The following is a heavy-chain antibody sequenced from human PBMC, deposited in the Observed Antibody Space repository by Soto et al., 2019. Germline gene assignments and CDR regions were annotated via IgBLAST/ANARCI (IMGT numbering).Heavy chain of an antibody. V-gene: IGHV1-69*13. CDR3: ARGGTIFGVVIIAPSHGMDV. CDR1: GGTFSSYA. J-gene: IGHJ6*02. CDR2: IIPIFGTA. D-gene: IGHD3-3*01. Sequence: GASVKVSCKASGGTFSSYAIIWVRQAPGQGLEWMGGIIPIFGTANYAQKFQGRVTITADESTSTAYMELSSLRSEDTAVYYCARGGTIFGVVIIAPSHGMDVWGQGTTVTVSS.